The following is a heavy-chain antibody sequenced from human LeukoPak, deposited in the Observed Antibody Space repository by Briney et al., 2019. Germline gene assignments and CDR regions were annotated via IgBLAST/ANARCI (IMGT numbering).Heavy chain of an antibody. D-gene: IGHD3-22*01. V-gene: IGHV3-23*01. J-gene: IGHJ2*01. CDR3: ARDHGHYYDSSGSEGGYFDL. CDR1: GFTFNSYA. Sequence: GGSLRLSCTASGFTFNSYAMNWVRQAPGKGLEWVSTIRGSGGSTYTADSVKGRFTISRDNSKNTLYLQMNSLRAEDTAVYYCARDHGHYYDSSGSEGGYFDLWGRGTLVTVSS. CDR2: IRGSGGST.